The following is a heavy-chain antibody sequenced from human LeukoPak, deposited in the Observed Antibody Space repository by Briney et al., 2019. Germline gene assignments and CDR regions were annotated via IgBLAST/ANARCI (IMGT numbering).Heavy chain of an antibody. V-gene: IGHV3-9*03. CDR2: ITWNSGTI. J-gene: IGHJ4*02. CDR3: AKARCSSTSCYFPTD. CDR1: GFTFDDYA. Sequence: GRSLRLSCAASGFTFDDYAMHWVRQAPGKGLEWVSGITWNSGTIGYADSVKGRFTISRDNAKNSLYLQMNSLRTEDMAFYYCAKARCSSTSCYFPTDWGQGTLVTVSP. D-gene: IGHD2-2*01.